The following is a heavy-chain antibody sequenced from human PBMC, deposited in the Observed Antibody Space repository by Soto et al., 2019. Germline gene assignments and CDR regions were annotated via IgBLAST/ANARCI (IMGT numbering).Heavy chain of an antibody. CDR1: GFSLSTSGVG. CDR2: IYWDDDK. D-gene: IGHD1-26*01. Sequence: QITLKESGPTLVKPTQTLTLTCTFSGFSLSTSGVGVGWIRQPPGKALEWLALIYWDDDKRYSPSLKSRLTIPKDTSKNQVVLTMTNMDPVDTATYYCAHTTSRSGSYYFDYWGQGTLVTVSS. J-gene: IGHJ4*02. V-gene: IGHV2-5*02. CDR3: AHTTSRSGSYYFDY.